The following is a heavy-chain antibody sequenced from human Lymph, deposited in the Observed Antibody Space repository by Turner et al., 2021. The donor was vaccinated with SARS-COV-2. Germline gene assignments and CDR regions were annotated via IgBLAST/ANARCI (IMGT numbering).Heavy chain of an antibody. J-gene: IGHJ6*02. CDR2: ISSNGGST. Sequence: EVQLVESGGGLVQPGGSLRLSCSASGFTFSSYAMHWVRQAPGKGREYVSAISSNGGSTYYADSVKGRFTISRDNSKNKLYLQMSSLRAEDTAVYYCARGLLPYYYYGMDVWGQGTTVTVSS. CDR3: ARGLLPYYYYGMDV. V-gene: IGHV3-64D*06. D-gene: IGHD3-22*01. CDR1: GFTFSSYA.